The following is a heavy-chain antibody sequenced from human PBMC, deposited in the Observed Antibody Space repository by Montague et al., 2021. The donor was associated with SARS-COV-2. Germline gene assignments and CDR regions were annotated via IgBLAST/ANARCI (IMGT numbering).Heavy chain of an antibody. CDR3: AKHRTGTTPFDY. V-gene: IGHV3-23*01. CDR2: ITGSGGTT. CDR1: GFTFSSYA. J-gene: IGHJ4*02. Sequence: SLRLSCEASGFTFSSYAMSWVRQAPGKGLEWVSEITGSGGTTYYSYSXKGRFTISRDNSKYTLFLQMHSLRAEDTAIYYCAKHRTGTTPFDYWGQGTLVTVSS. D-gene: IGHD1-7*01.